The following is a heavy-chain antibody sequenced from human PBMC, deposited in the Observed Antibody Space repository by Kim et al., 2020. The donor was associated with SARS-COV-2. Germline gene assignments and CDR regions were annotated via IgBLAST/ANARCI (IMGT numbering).Heavy chain of an antibody. Sequence: ANSYTTEYAASVKGRVTISRDDSKNSLYLQINSLKTEDTAVYYCARQLGDWGQGTLVTVSS. CDR3: ARQLGD. J-gene: IGHJ4*02. D-gene: IGHD7-27*01. V-gene: IGHV3-72*01. CDR2: ANSYTT.